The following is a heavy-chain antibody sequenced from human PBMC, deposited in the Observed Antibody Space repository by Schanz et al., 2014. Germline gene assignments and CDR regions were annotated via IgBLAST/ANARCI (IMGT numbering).Heavy chain of an antibody. CDR1: GFTFSSYA. CDR2: ISSASSTI. J-gene: IGHJ4*02. Sequence: EVQLLESGGGLVQPGGSLRLSCAASGFTFSSYAMSWVRQAPGKGLEWVSYISSASSTINYADSVKGRFTISRDNSKNTLFLQMNSLRAEDTAVYYCARDHTTESYYSAGPPIDYWGQGTLLTVSS. D-gene: IGHD1-26*01. CDR3: ARDHTTESYYSAGPPIDY. V-gene: IGHV3-48*01.